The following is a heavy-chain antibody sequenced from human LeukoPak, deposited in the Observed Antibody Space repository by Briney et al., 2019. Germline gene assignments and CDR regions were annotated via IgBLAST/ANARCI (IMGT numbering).Heavy chain of an antibody. J-gene: IGHJ4*02. CDR1: GFSLSIYS. CDR3: VKDGHCRDSICATKIVVAGYLDH. CDR2: IRAEGAPT. D-gene: IGHD6-19*01. V-gene: IGHV3-23*01. Sequence: GGSLRLSCRASGFSLSIYSMNWVRQAPGKALEWVSVIRAEGAPTYYADSVKGRFTISRDNSKNMLYLQMNSLRAEDTATYYCVKDGHCRDSICATKIVVAGYLDHWGQGTQVTVSA.